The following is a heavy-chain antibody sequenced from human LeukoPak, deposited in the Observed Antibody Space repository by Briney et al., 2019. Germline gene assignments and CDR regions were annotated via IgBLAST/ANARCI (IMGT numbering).Heavy chain of an antibody. D-gene: IGHD3-10*01. J-gene: IGHJ4*02. CDR3: ARENPGLDF. CDR2: INPSGGST. V-gene: IGHV1-46*01. CDR1: GYTFTSYY. Sequence: ASVKVSCKASGYTFTSYYMHWVRQAPGQGLEWMGIINPSGGSTSYAQKFQGRVTMTRDTSISTAYMELSRLRSDDTAVYYCARENPGLDFWGQGTLVTVSS.